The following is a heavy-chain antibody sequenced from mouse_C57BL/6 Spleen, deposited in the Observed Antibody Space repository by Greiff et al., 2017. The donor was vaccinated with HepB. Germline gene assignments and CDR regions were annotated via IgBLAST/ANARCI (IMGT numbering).Heavy chain of an antibody. CDR3: GRGPWGARVGYFDV. J-gene: IGHJ1*03. Sequence: DVMLVESGGGLVKPGGSLKLSCAASGFTFSSYAMSWVRQTPEKRLEWVATISDGGSYTYYPDNVKGRFTISRDNAKNNLYLQMSHLKSEDTAMFYCGRGPWGARVGYFDVWGTGTTVTVSS. D-gene: IGHD6-1*01. V-gene: IGHV5-4*03. CDR1: GFTFSSYA. CDR2: ISDGGSYT.